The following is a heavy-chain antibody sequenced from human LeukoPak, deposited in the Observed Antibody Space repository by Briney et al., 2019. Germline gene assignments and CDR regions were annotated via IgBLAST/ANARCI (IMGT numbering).Heavy chain of an antibody. J-gene: IGHJ1*01. Sequence: GASVKVSCKASGYTFTNYGVNWVRQAPGQGLEWMGWISGYNGNTNYAQKLQGRVTMTTDTSTSTAYMELRSLRSDDTAVYYCARISVVTRYFQHWGQGTLVTVSS. V-gene: IGHV1-18*01. CDR1: GYTFTNYG. D-gene: IGHD4-23*01. CDR3: ARISVVTRYFQH. CDR2: ISGYNGNT.